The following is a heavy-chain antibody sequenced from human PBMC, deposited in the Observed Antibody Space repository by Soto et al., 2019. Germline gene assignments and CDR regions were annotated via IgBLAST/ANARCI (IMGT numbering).Heavy chain of an antibody. CDR3: ARDTCSSTSCSDGMDV. J-gene: IGHJ6*02. CDR2: ISSSSSYI. CDR1: GFTFSSYS. Sequence: EVQLVESGGGLVKPGGSLRLSCAASGFTFSSYSMNWVRQAPGKGLEWVSSISSSSSYIYYAGSVKGRFTISRDNAKNSLYLQMNSLRAEDTAVYYCARDTCSSTSCSDGMDVWGQGTTVTVSS. D-gene: IGHD2-2*01. V-gene: IGHV3-21*01.